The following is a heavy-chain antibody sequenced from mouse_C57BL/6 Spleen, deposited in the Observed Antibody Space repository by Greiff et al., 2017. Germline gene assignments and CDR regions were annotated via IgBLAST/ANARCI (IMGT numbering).Heavy chain of an antibody. CDR2: IRYSGST. V-gene: IGHV3-1*01. Sequence: VQLKESGPGMVKPSQSLSLTCTVTGYSITSGYDWHWIRHFPGNKLEWMGYIRYSGSTNYNPSLKSRISITHDTSKNHFFLKLNSVTTEDTATYYCAREGDYGNSFAYWGQGTLVTVSA. J-gene: IGHJ3*01. D-gene: IGHD2-1*01. CDR1: GYSITSGYD. CDR3: AREGDYGNSFAY.